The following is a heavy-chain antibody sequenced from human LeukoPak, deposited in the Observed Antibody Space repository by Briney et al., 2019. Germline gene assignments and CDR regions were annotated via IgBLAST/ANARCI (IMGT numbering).Heavy chain of an antibody. V-gene: IGHV3-21*01. D-gene: IGHD2-15*01. J-gene: IGHJ4*02. CDR2: ISSSSRYI. CDR3: AIRVVAATPAEYYFDY. Sequence: GGSLRLSCAASGFTFSSYSMNWVRQAPGKGLEWVSSISSSSRYIYYADSVKGRFTISRDNAKNSLYLQMNSLRAEDTAVYYCAIRVVAATPAEYYFDYWGQGTLVTVSS. CDR1: GFTFSSYS.